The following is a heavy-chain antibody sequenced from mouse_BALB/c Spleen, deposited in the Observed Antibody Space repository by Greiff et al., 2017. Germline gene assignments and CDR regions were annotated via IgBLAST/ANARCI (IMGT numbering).Heavy chain of an antibody. Sequence: EVQVVESGGGLVKPGGSLKLSCAASGFTFSDYYMYWVRQTPEKRLEWVATISDGGSYTYYPDSVKGRFTISRDNAKNNLYLQMSSLKSEDTAMYYCARGYYYRYQNYAMDYWGQGTSVTVSS. CDR2: ISDGGSYT. J-gene: IGHJ4*01. CDR3: ARGYYYRYQNYAMDY. V-gene: IGHV5-4*02. D-gene: IGHD2-14*01. CDR1: GFTFSDYY.